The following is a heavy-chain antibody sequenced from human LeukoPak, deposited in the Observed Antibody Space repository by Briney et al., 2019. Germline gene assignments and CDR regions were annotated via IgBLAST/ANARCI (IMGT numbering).Heavy chain of an antibody. J-gene: IGHJ4*02. D-gene: IGHD6-13*01. CDR1: GFTFSSYG. CDR2: IWYDGSNK. Sequence: GGSLRLSCAVSGFTFSSYGMHWVRQAPGKGLEWVAVIWYDGSNKYYADSVKGRFTISRDNSKNTLYLQMNSLRAEDTAVYYCARGEQQLVLPFDYWGQGTLVTVSS. CDR3: ARGEQQLVLPFDY. V-gene: IGHV3-33*01.